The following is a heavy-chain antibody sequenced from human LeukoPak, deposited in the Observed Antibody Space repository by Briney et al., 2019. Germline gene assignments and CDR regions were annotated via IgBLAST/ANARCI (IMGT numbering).Heavy chain of an antibody. D-gene: IGHD5-18*01. J-gene: IGHJ4*02. V-gene: IGHV3-30-3*01. CDR2: ISYDGSNK. Sequence: HPGGSLRLSCAASGFTFSSYAMSWVRQAPGKGLEWVAVISYDGSNKYYADSVKGRFTISRDNSKNTLYLQMNSLRAEDTAVYYCARAGGIQLWFDYWGQETLVTVSS. CDR3: ARAGGIQLWFDY. CDR1: GFTFSSYA.